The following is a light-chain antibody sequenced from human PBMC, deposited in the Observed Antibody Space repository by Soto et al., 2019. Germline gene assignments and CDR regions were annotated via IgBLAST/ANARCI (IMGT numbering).Light chain of an antibody. CDR3: QQYGRSPFT. CDR1: QSVSSNN. CDR2: GAS. Sequence: EIVLTQSPGTLSLSPGERATLSCRASQSVSSNNLAWYQQRPGQAPRVVIYGASTRATGIPERFRGSGSGTDFTLTISRVEPEDFAVYYCQQYGRSPFTFGPGTKVDIK. J-gene: IGKJ3*01. V-gene: IGKV3-20*01.